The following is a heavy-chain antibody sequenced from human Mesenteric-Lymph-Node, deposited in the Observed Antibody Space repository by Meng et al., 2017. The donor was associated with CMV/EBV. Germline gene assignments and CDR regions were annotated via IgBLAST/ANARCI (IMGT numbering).Heavy chain of an antibody. V-gene: IGHV4-34*01. CDR1: GGSLSGYY. Sequence: VHVQQWGPGLLKPSETLSLTCAVYGGSLSGYYWSWIRQPPGKGLEWIGEINHSESTNYNPSLKSRVTISVDTSKNQFSLKLSSVTAADTAVYYCARHQRWLKSEGGFNYWGQGTLVTVSS. J-gene: IGHJ4*02. CDR3: ARHQRWLKSEGGFNY. D-gene: IGHD4-23*01. CDR2: INHSEST.